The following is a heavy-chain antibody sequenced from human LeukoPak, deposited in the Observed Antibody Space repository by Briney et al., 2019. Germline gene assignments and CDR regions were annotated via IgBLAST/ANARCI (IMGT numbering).Heavy chain of an antibody. CDR2: ISHSGST. CDR3: ARDPPPPHPINCSSTSCYIY. J-gene: IGHJ4*02. CDR1: GGSISSGGYY. Sequence: PSQTLSLTCTVSGGSISSGGYYWSWIRPPPGKGLEWHGYISHSGSTYYNPSHKRRVTISVGRSKNQFSLKLSSVTAADTAVYYCARDPPPPHPINCSSTSCYIYWGQGTLDTVSS. D-gene: IGHD2-2*02. V-gene: IGHV4-30-2*01.